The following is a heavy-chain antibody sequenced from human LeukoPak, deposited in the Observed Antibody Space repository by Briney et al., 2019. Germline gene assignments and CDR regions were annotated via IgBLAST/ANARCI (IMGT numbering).Heavy chain of an antibody. CDR3: ALIVATMGNFDY. Sequence: GGSLRLSCAASGFTFSSYAMSWVRQAPGKGLEWVSAISGSSGSTYYADSVKGRFTISRDNSKNTLYLQMNSLRAEDTAVYYCALIVATMGNFDYWGQGNLVTVSS. J-gene: IGHJ4*02. CDR2: ISGSSGST. CDR1: GFTFSSYA. D-gene: IGHD5-12*01. V-gene: IGHV3-23*01.